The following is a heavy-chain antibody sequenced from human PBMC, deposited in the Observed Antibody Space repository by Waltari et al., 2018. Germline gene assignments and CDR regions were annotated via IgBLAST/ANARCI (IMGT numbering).Heavy chain of an antibody. CDR1: GGSISSSSYY. CDR3: ALRVVVIPDDAFDI. CDR2: IYYSGST. Sequence: QVQLQQWGAGLVKPSETLSLTCTVSGGSISSSSYYWGWIRQPPGKGLEWIGSIYYSGSTYYNPSLKSRVTISVDTSKNQFSLKLSSVTAADTAVYYCALRVVVIPDDAFDIWGQGTMVTVSS. J-gene: IGHJ3*02. V-gene: IGHV4-39*01. D-gene: IGHD3-22*01.